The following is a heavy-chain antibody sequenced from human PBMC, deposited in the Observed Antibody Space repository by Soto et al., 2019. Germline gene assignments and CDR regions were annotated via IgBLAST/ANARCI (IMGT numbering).Heavy chain of an antibody. CDR2: IWYDGNVK. Sequence: QVQLVESGGGVVQPGRSLRLSCAASGFTFSSYGMHWVRQAPGKGLEWVAVIWYDGNVKYYAESVQGRFIISRDISKDTLYLQMNSLTDEDTAVYYCARAAKSRYCSSSTCHGWFDPWGQGTLVTFSS. V-gene: IGHV3-33*01. CDR1: GFTFSSYG. CDR3: ARAAKSRYCSSSTCHGWFDP. J-gene: IGHJ5*02. D-gene: IGHD2-2*01.